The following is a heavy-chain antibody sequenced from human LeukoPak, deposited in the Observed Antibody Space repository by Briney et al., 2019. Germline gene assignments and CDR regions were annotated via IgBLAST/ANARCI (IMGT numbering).Heavy chain of an antibody. CDR2: ITSSSGSSI. J-gene: IGHJ4*02. D-gene: IGHD5/OR15-5a*01. CDR3: ARGGVYDSFDY. CDR1: GFTFSSFS. Sequence: PGGSLRLSCAASGFTFSSFSMNWVRQAPGKGLEGGSCITSSSGSSIYYVDSVRGGFTISRDKAKNSLYLQMNSLRNEDTAVYYCARGGVYDSFDYWGQGTLVTVSA. V-gene: IGHV3-48*02.